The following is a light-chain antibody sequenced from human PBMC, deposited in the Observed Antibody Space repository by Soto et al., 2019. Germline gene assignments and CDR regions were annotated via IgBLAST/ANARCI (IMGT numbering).Light chain of an antibody. CDR1: QSIGSW. Sequence: DVQMTQSPSTLSASVGDRVTITCRASQSIGSWLAWYQQKPGKAPKVMIYDASSLESGVPSRFSGSGFGTEFTLSISSLQPDDFATYYCQQYKSFSWTFGQGTKVDIK. V-gene: IGKV1-5*01. CDR3: QQYKSFSWT. CDR2: DAS. J-gene: IGKJ1*01.